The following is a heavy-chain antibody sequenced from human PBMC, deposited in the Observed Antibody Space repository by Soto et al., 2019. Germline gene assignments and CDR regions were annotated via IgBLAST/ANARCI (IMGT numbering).Heavy chain of an antibody. CDR3: VRQRTSVLTQACFDY. CDR1: GGCVSNSNDY. J-gene: IGHJ4*02. V-gene: IGHV4-39*01. D-gene: IGHD2-8*01. CDR2: VYYRGRS. Sequence: ETLSLACTFAGGCVSNSNDYWGWIRQYPGKGLEWIGSVYYRGRSYYKSSVKSRVTISVDTSKNQFYLNLNSVTASDTAVYDCVRQRTSVLTQACFDYWGPGALVTVSS.